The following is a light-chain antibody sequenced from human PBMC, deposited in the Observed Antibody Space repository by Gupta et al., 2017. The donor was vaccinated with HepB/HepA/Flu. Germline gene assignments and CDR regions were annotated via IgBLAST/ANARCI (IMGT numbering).Light chain of an antibody. CDR1: KLGDKY. Sequence: SYELTHPPSVSVSPGQTASITCTGDKLGDKYACWYQQKPGQSPVLVIYQDRKRPSGIPERFSGSNSGNTATLTISGTQAMDEADYYCQAWDSSTVVFGGGTKLTVL. CDR2: QDR. V-gene: IGLV3-1*01. J-gene: IGLJ2*01. CDR3: QAWDSSTVV.